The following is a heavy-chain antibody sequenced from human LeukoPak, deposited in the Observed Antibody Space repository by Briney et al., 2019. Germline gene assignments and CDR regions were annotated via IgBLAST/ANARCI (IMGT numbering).Heavy chain of an antibody. CDR1: GGSISSYY. J-gene: IGHJ4*02. D-gene: IGHD6-13*01. CDR3: ALGKTYSSSWDYFDY. Sequence: PSETLSLTCTVSGGSISSYYWSWIRQPPGKGLEWIGYIYYSGSTNYNPSLKSRVTISVDTSKNQFSLKLSSVTAADTAVYYCALGKTYSSSWDYFDYWGQGTLVTVSP. CDR2: IYYSGST. V-gene: IGHV4-59*01.